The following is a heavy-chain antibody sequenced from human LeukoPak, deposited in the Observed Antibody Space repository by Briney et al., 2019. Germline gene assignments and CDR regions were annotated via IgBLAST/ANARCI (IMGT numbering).Heavy chain of an antibody. CDR1: GFTFSSYW. CDR2: LNQDGSAK. Sequence: GGSLRLSCAASGFTFSSYWMSWDRQAPGKGREWVANLNQDGSAKDYGVSVEGRFTISRDNAKNSLYLQRKSLTAEATSVYFSASAPNENYFDFWGQGTLVTVSS. V-gene: IGHV3-7*01. J-gene: IGHJ4*02. CDR3: ASAPNENYFDF.